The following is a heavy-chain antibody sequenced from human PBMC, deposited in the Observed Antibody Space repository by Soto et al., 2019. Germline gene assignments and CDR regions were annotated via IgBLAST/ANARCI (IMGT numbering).Heavy chain of an antibody. J-gene: IGHJ4*02. Sequence: GESLKISCKGSGYSFTSYWIGWVRQMPGKGLEWMGIIYPGDSDTRYSPSFQGQVTISADKSISTAYLQWSILKASDPAMYYCAGLARGHCSSASCYGDYFDYWGQGTLVTVSS. CDR2: IYPGDSDT. V-gene: IGHV5-51*01. D-gene: IGHD2-2*01. CDR1: GYSFTSYW. CDR3: AGLARGHCSSASCYGDYFDY.